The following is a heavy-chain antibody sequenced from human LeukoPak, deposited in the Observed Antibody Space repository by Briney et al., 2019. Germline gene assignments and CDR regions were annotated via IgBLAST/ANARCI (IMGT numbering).Heavy chain of an antibody. CDR1: GFTVSTNY. CDR2: ISGSGGNT. CDR3: AKDTSYGGNSGVSFDF. J-gene: IGHJ4*02. D-gene: IGHD4-23*01. V-gene: IGHV3-23*01. Sequence: PTGGSLRLSCAASGFTVSTNYMSWVRQAPGKGLEWVSAISGSGGNTYQADSVKGRFTISRDNSRNTLYLQVNSLRAEDTALFYCAKDTSYGGNSGVSFDFWGQGTLVTVSS.